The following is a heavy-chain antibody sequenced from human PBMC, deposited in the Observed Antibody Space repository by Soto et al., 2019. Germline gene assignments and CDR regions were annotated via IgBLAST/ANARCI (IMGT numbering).Heavy chain of an antibody. CDR1: GFTFSSYS. V-gene: IGHV3-7*01. D-gene: IGHD3-16*02. CDR3: ARDGTATVYDYIWGSYRYNWFDP. J-gene: IGHJ5*02. CDR2: IKQGGSEK. Sequence: PGGSLRLSCAASGFTFSSYSMNWVRQAPGKGLEWVSYIKQGGSEKYYVDSVKGRFTISRDNAKNSLYLQMNSLRAEDTAVYYCARDGTATVYDYIWGSYRYNWFDPWGQGTLVTVSS.